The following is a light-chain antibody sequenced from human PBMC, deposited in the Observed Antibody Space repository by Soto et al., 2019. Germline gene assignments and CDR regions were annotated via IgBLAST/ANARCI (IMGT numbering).Light chain of an antibody. CDR3: QHYNSYLWT. CDR1: QTISGW. V-gene: IGKV1-5*03. J-gene: IGKJ1*01. Sequence: DIQMTHSPSTLSASVGDRVTITCRASQTISGWLAWYQQKPGKAPKLLIYKASSLESGVPSRFSGSGSGTEFTLTISSLQPDDFATYYCQHYNSYLWTFGQGTKVDIK. CDR2: KAS.